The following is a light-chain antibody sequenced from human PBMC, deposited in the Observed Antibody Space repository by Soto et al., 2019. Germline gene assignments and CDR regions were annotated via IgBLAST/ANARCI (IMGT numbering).Light chain of an antibody. V-gene: IGKV3-15*01. Sequence: EIVMTQSTATLSVSPGERATLSYRASQSVSNNLAWYQQKPGQAPRLLIYDASTRATGVPPRVSGSGSGTQFTLTISSLQSEDFAVYYCQQYNDWPPFTFGPGTKVDIK. CDR3: QQYNDWPPFT. CDR2: DAS. J-gene: IGKJ3*01. CDR1: QSVSNN.